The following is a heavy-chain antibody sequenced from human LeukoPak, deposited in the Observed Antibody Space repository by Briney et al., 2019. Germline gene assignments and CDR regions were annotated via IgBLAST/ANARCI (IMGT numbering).Heavy chain of an antibody. V-gene: IGHV3-43D*03. CDR1: GFTFDDYA. J-gene: IGHJ4*02. CDR3: AKDIGMTTVTTLLDY. CDR2: ISWDGGST. D-gene: IGHD4-17*01. Sequence: PGGSLRLSCAASGFTFDDYAMHWVRQAPGKGLEWVSLISWDGGSTYYADSVKGRFTISRDNSKNSLYLQMNSLRAEDTALYYCAKDIGMTTVTTLLDYWGQGTLVTVSS.